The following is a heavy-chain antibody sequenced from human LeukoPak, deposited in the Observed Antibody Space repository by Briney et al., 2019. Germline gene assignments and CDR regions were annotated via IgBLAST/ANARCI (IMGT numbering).Heavy chain of an antibody. Sequence: GGSLKLSCAASGFTFSGSAMHWVRQASGKGLEWVGRIRSKANSFATAYAASVKGRFSISRDDSKNTAYLQMNSLKTEDTAVYYCTRQPYGDYGGAAFGIWGQGTMVTVSS. CDR3: TRQPYGDYGGAAFGI. CDR2: IRSKANSFAT. V-gene: IGHV3-73*01. D-gene: IGHD4-17*01. CDR1: GFTFSGSA. J-gene: IGHJ3*02.